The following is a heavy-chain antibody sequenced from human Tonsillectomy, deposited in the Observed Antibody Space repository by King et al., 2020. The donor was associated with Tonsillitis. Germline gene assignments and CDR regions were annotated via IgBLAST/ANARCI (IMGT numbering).Heavy chain of an antibody. Sequence: VQLVESGGGVVQPGRSLRLSCAASGFTFSSYAMHWVRQAPGKGLEWVAVISYDGSNKYYADSVKGRFTISRDNSKNTLYLQMNSLRAEDTAVYYCAIDSCSSTGWTQARRIVCSVSYWGQGTLVTVSS. CDR1: GFTFSSYA. CDR3: AIDSCSSTGWTQARRIVCSVSY. CDR2: ISYDGSNK. D-gene: IGHD2-2*01. V-gene: IGHV3-30-3*01. J-gene: IGHJ4*02.